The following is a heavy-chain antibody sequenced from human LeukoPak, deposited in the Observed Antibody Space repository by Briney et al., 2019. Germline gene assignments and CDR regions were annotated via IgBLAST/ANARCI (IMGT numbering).Heavy chain of an antibody. D-gene: IGHD3-22*01. CDR3: ARRAYYYDSSGYAFDY. J-gene: IGHJ4*02. V-gene: IGHV4-39*07. Sequence: KSSETLSLTCTVSGDSISSSGYYWGWIRQSPAKGLEWIGSIYYGGTSYYNPSLKGRVTISVDTSKNQFSLKLSSVTAADTAMYYCARRAYYYDSSGYAFDYWGQGTLVTVSS. CDR1: GDSISSSGYY. CDR2: IYYGGTS.